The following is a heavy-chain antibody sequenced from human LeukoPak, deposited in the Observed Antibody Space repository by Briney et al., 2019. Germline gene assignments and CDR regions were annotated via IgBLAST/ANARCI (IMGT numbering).Heavy chain of an antibody. CDR3: ARDRGVVPLDY. CDR1: GFTFSSYW. Sequence: PGGSLRLSCEVSGFTFSSYWMHWVRQAPGKGLVWVSRINTDGSSTSYADSVKGRFTISRDNAKNTLYLQMNSLRAEDTAVYYCARDRGVVPLDYWGQGTLVTVSS. V-gene: IGHV3-74*01. D-gene: IGHD2-2*01. CDR2: INTDGSST. J-gene: IGHJ4*02.